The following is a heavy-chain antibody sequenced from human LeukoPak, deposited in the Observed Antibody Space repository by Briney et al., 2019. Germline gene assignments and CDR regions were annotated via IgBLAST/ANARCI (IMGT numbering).Heavy chain of an antibody. CDR3: ARVKDSSGYYYFLGGAFDI. CDR2: ISSSGSTI. Sequence: GGSLRLSCAASGFTFSDYYMSWIRQVPGKGLEWVSYISSSGSTIYYADSVKGRFTISRDNAKNSLHLQMNSLRAEDTAVYYCARVKDSSGYYYFLGGAFDIWGQGTMVTVSS. J-gene: IGHJ3*02. V-gene: IGHV3-11*01. CDR1: GFTFSDYY. D-gene: IGHD3-22*01.